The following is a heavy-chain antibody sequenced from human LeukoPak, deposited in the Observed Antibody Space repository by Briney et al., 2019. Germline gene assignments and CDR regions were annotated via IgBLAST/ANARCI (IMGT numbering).Heavy chain of an antibody. Sequence: SETLSLTCAVYGGSFSGYYWSWIRQPPGKGLERIGEINHSGSTNYNPSLKSRVTISVDTSKNQFSLKLSSVTAADTAVYYCARGGYDYVWGSYRPYNWFDPWGQGTLVTVSS. D-gene: IGHD3-16*02. V-gene: IGHV4-34*01. CDR1: GGSFSGYY. J-gene: IGHJ5*02. CDR3: ARGGYDYVWGSYRPYNWFDP. CDR2: INHSGST.